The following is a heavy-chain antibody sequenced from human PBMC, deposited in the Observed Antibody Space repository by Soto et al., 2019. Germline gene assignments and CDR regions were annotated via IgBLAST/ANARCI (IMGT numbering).Heavy chain of an antibody. CDR1: GFTFSSYA. Sequence: EVLLLESGGGLVQPGGSLRLSCEVSGFTFSSYAMSWVRQAPGKGLEWVSGISGSGDGTYYADSVKGRFTISRDNSKNTLYVQMHSLSPDDTAVYFCARGIRYSNSLRSNYFDLWGKGTLVTVSS. D-gene: IGHD6-13*01. CDR3: ARGIRYSNSLRSNYFDL. CDR2: ISGSGDGT. J-gene: IGHJ4*02. V-gene: IGHV3-23*01.